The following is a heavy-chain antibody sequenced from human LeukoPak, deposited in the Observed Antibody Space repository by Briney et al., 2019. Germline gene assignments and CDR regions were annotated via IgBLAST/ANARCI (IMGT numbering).Heavy chain of an antibody. CDR1: GFTFSSYS. CDR2: ISSSRSTI. Sequence: PGGSLRLSCAASGFTFSSYSMNWVRQAPGKGLEWVSYISSSRSTIYYADSVKGRFTISRDNAKNSLYLQMNSLRAEDTAVYYCAREGAYSSSSDYWGQGTLVTVSS. D-gene: IGHD6-6*01. J-gene: IGHJ4*02. V-gene: IGHV3-48*01. CDR3: AREGAYSSSSDY.